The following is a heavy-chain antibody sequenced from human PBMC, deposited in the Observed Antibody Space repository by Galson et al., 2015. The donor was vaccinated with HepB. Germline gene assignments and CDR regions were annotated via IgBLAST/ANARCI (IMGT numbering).Heavy chain of an antibody. CDR3: VRGEIPRVSCSGGTCYGDYNWFDF. CDR1: GYTFSTYA. Sequence: SVKVSCKASGYTFSTYAINWVRQAPGQGFEWMGWISTYSGNNVDTNYAQKFRGRVTMTTDTSTNTAYMELRNLRSDDTAIYYCVRGEIPRVSCSGGTCYGDYNWFDFWGQGTLITVSS. CDR2: ISTYSGNNVDT. J-gene: IGHJ5*01. V-gene: IGHV1-18*01. D-gene: IGHD2-15*01.